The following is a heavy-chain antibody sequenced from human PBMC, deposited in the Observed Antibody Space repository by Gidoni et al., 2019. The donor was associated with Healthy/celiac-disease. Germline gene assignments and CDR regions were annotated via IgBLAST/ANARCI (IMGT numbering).Heavy chain of an antibody. CDR1: VGTFSSYT. Sequence: QVQLVQSGAEVKKPGSSVKVSCKASVGTFSSYTISWVRQAPGQGLEWMGRIFHNLGIANSAQKFQGRVTIPANNSACTAYMGLSNLRSENTAVYYCAVLMMYAIVGSGWDYYWDQGTLITVSS. J-gene: IGHJ4*02. CDR3: AVLMMYAIVGSGWDYY. V-gene: IGHV1-69*02. D-gene: IGHD2-8*01. CDR2: IFHNLGIA.